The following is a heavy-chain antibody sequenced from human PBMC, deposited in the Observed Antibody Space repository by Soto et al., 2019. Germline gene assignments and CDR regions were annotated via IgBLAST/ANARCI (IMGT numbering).Heavy chain of an antibody. CDR2: IIPILGIA. Sequence: SVKVSCKASGYTFTSYYMHWVRQAPGQGLEWMGRIIPILGIANYAQKFQGRVTITADKSTSTAYMELSSLRSEDTAVYYCARTDYGDYYYYMDVWGKGTTVTVSS. CDR1: GYTFTSYY. CDR3: ARTDYGDYYYYMDV. D-gene: IGHD4-17*01. J-gene: IGHJ6*03. V-gene: IGHV1-69*02.